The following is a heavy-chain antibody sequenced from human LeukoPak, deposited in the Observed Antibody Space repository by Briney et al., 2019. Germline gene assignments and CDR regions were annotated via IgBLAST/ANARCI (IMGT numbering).Heavy chain of an antibody. D-gene: IGHD6-25*01. Sequence: PGGSLRLSCAASGFTFSSYAMNWVRQAPGKGLAWVSGINNSGGSTYYADSVKGRFTISRDNSKNTLYLQMNSLRAEDTAVYYCAKVRQRLARGVADYWGQGTLVTVSS. CDR1: GFTFSSYA. CDR3: AKVRQRLARGVADY. V-gene: IGHV3-23*01. CDR2: INNSGGST. J-gene: IGHJ4*02.